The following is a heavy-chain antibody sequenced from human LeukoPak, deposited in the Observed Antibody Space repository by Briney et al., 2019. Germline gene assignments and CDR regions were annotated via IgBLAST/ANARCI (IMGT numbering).Heavy chain of an antibody. CDR3: ARERPPMIVQGYFDY. V-gene: IGHV1-2*02. D-gene: IGHD3-22*01. Sequence: ASLKVSCKASGNTFTAYYMHWVRQAPGQGLEWMGWINPNSGGTNYAQKFQGRVTMTRDTSISIGYMELRRMRSDDTAVYYCARERPPMIVQGYFDYWGQGTLVTVSS. J-gene: IGHJ4*02. CDR2: INPNSGGT. CDR1: GNTFTAYY.